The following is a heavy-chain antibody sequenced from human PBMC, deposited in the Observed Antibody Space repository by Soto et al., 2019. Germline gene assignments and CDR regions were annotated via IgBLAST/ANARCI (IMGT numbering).Heavy chain of an antibody. V-gene: IGHV3-21*01. D-gene: IGHD6-13*01. CDR1: GFTFISYS. Sequence: PGGSLRLSCAASGFTFISYSMNWVRQAPGKGLEWVSSISSSSSYIYYADSVKGRFTISRDNAKNSLYLQMNSLRAEDTAVYYCARDPTSIAAARLRDYWGQGTLVTVSS. CDR3: ARDPTSIAAARLRDY. J-gene: IGHJ4*02. CDR2: ISSSSSYI.